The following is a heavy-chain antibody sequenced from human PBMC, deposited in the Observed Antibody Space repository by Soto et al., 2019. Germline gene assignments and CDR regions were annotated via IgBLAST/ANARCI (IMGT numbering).Heavy chain of an antibody. CDR2: ISGSGGST. D-gene: IGHD6-6*01. CDR3: AKDRSSSSKAARFDY. J-gene: IGHJ4*02. V-gene: IGHV3-23*01. CDR1: GFTFSNYA. Sequence: PGGSLRLSCAASGFTFSNYAMSWVRQAPGKGLEWVSAISGSGGSTYYADSVKGRFTISRDNSKNTLYLQMNSLRAEDTAVYYCAKDRSSSSKAARFDYWGQGTLVTVSS.